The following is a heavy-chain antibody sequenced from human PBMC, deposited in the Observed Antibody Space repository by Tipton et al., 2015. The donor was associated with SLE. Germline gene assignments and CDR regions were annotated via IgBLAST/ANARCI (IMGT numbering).Heavy chain of an antibody. Sequence: TLSLTCTVSGGSISSYYWSWIRQPPGKGLEWIGEINHSGSTNYNPSLKSRVTISVDTSKNQFSLRLDSVTAADTALYYCARGEMDVFDIWGQGTVVSVSS. CDR2: INHSGST. J-gene: IGHJ3*02. CDR1: GGSISSYY. CDR3: ARGEMDVFDI. V-gene: IGHV4-34*09.